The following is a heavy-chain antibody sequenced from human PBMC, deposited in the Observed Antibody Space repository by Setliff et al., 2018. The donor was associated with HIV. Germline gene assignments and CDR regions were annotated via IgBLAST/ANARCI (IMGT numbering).Heavy chain of an antibody. D-gene: IGHD1-26*01. CDR2: IYHSVST. J-gene: IGHJ6*03. CDR3: ARGLVGAATSYYYYYMDV. V-gene: IGHV4-59*01. CDR1: GDSISSSY. Sequence: SETLSLTCTVSGDSISSSYWSWIRQPPGKGLEWIGYIYHSVSTNYNPSLKSRVTISLDTSKNQFSLKLSAVTAADTAVYYCARGLVGAATSYYYYYMDVWGKGTTVNVSS.